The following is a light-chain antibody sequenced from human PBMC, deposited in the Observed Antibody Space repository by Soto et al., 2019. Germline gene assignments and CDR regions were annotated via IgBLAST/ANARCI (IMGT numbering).Light chain of an antibody. CDR1: QSVSSSF. J-gene: IGKJ4*01. CDR3: QQYGRSPLT. CDR2: SSS. Sequence: EIVLTQSPGTLSLSPGERAILSCRASQSVSSSFLAWYQQKPGQAPRLLIYSSSNRATGITDRFSGSGSGTDFTLTISRLEPADFAVYYCQQYGRSPLTFGGGTKVEIK. V-gene: IGKV3-20*01.